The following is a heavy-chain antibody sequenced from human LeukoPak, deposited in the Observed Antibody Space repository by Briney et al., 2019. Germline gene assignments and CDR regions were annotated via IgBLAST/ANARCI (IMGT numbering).Heavy chain of an antibody. CDR3: ARGLTCGGDCYYWLDP. Sequence: SETLSLTCTVSGGSISSYYWSWIRQPAGKGLEWIGRIYTSGSTNYNPSLKSRATMSVDTSKNQFSLKLSSVTAADTAVYYCARGLTCGGDCYYWLDPWGQGTLVTVSS. V-gene: IGHV4-4*07. CDR1: GGSISSYY. D-gene: IGHD2-21*02. J-gene: IGHJ5*02. CDR2: IYTSGST.